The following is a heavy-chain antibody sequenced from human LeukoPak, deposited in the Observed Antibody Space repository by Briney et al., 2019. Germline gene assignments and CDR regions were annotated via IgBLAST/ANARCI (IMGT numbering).Heavy chain of an antibody. V-gene: IGHV3-9*01. CDR1: GFTFDDYA. CDR2: ISWNSGSM. D-gene: IGHD7-27*01. Sequence: GRSLRLSCAASGFTFDDYAMHWVRQAPGKGLEWVSGISWNSGSMGYADSVKGRFTISRDNAKNSLYLQMNSLRAEDTALYYCAKDPYQTGAGAFDIWGQGTMVTVSS. CDR3: AKDPYQTGAGAFDI. J-gene: IGHJ3*02.